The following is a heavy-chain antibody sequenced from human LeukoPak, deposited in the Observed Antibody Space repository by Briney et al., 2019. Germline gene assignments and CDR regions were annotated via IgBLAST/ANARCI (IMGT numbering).Heavy chain of an antibody. CDR1: GGSISSFY. J-gene: IGHJ5*02. Sequence: SETLSLTCTVSGGSISSFYWSWIRQPAGKGLEWVGRIYTSGSTNYNPSLKSRVTMSVDTSKNQFSLKLSSVTAADTAVYYCARVATMSNWFDPWGQGTLVTVSS. D-gene: IGHD1-26*01. CDR3: ARVATMSNWFDP. CDR2: IYTSGST. V-gene: IGHV4-4*07.